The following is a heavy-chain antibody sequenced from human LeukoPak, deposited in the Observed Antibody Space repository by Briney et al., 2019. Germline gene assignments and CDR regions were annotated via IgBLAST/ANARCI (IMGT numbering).Heavy chain of an antibody. CDR1: GFTFNSYA. V-gene: IGHV3-48*04. CDR2: ITGNSRII. D-gene: IGHD1/OR15-1a*01. Sequence: GGSLRLSCAASGFTFNSYAMNWVRQAPGVGLQWISYITGNSRIIYYADSVKGRFTISRDNAKTSLYLQMNSLRAEDTAVYYCARVSGGRTEHFDSWGQGTLVTVSS. CDR3: ARVSGGRTEHFDS. J-gene: IGHJ4*02.